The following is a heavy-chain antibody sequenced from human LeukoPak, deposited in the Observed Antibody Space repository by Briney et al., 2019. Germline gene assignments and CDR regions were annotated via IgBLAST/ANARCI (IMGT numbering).Heavy chain of an antibody. CDR1: GFTFSNYI. CDR3: ARVQGGGYRTADY. Sequence: PGGSLRLSCAASGFTFSNYIMHWVRQAPGKGLDWVAVIIENGSNQYYADSVKGRFTISRDNSKNTLFLQMNSLRGEDTAMYYCARVQGGGYRTADYWGQGTLVTVPS. J-gene: IGHJ4*02. CDR2: IIENGSNQ. D-gene: IGHD3-10*01. V-gene: IGHV3-30*04.